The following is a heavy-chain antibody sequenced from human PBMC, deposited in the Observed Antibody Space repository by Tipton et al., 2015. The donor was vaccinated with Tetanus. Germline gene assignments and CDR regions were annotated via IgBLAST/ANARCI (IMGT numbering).Heavy chain of an antibody. D-gene: IGHD3-22*01. CDR2: IYYSGST. CDR3: ARGGETYDSSGYYYEPQLFLDY. J-gene: IGHJ4*02. CDR1: GGSISSSSYY. V-gene: IGHV4-39*07. Sequence: TLSLTCTVSGGSISSSSYYWGWIRQPPGKGLEWIGSIYYSGSTYYNPSLKSRVTMSVDTSKNQFSLKLSSVTAADTAVYYCARGGETYDSSGYYYEPQLFLDYWGQGTLVTVSS.